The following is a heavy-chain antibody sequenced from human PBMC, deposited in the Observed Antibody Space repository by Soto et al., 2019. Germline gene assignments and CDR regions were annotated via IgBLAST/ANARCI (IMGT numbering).Heavy chain of an antibody. V-gene: IGHV3-48*02. CDR3: VRDDRWAFDF. Sequence: EVHLVGSGGGLVQPGGSLRVSCAASGFTFSNYAMNWVRQAPGKGLEWVSYISIGSGSIFYADSVKGRFTISRDVAKNSLYLQMNTLRDEDTAVYYCVRDDRWAFDFWGQGTMVTVSS. D-gene: IGHD3-22*01. CDR1: GFTFSNYA. J-gene: IGHJ3*01. CDR2: ISIGSGSI.